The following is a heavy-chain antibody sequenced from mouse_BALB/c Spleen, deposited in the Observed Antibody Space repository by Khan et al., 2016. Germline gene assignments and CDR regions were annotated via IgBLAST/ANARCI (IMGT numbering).Heavy chain of an antibody. D-gene: IGHD1-1*01. CDR1: GYSFTSYT. CDR3: ARYSTTVVAPLYY. Sequence: QVQLQQSGAELARPGASVKMSCKASGYSFTSYTMHWVKQRPGQGLEWLGFINPSSSYTNYNQNFKDKATLTADKSSSTAYMQLSSLTSEDSAVYFCARYSTTVVAPLYYWGQGTTLTVSS. CDR2: INPSSSYT. J-gene: IGHJ2*01. V-gene: IGHV1-4*01.